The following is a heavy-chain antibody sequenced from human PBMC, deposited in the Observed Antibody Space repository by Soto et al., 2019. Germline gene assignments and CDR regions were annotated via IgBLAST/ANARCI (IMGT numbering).Heavy chain of an antibody. Sequence: QLQLQESGPGLVKPSETLSLTCTVSGGSVTSISSRNYYWGWIRQPPGKGLEWIGNIYYTGSTYYNPSLKSRATISLGTSKNQFSLKLTSVTAADTAVYYCAIHDYVGYRDYWGQGTLVTVSS. CDR2: IYYTGST. CDR3: AIHDYVGYRDY. D-gene: IGHD4-17*01. J-gene: IGHJ4*02. V-gene: IGHV4-39*01. CDR1: GGSVTSISSRNYY.